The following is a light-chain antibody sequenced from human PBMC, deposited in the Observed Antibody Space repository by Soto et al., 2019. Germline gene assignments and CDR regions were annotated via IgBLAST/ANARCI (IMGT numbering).Light chain of an antibody. CDR2: GAS. J-gene: IGKJ5*01. CDR1: QSVSSN. Sequence: EFVLTQSPGTLSLSPGERATLSCRASQSVSSNLAWYQQKPGQAPRLLIYGASTRATGIPARFSGSGSGTEFTLTISSLQSEDFAVYYCQQYNNWPPWTFGQGTRLE. CDR3: QQYNNWPPWT. V-gene: IGKV3-15*01.